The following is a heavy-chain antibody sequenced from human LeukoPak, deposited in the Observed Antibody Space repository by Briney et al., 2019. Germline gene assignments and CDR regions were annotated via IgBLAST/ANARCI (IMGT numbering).Heavy chain of an antibody. J-gene: IGHJ6*02. CDR3: ARDPSAARPHRTLSAYGMDV. CDR1: GGTFSSYA. CDR2: IIPIFGTA. Sequence: GASVKVSCKASGGTFSSYAISWVRQAPAQGLEWMGGIIPIFGTANYAQKFQGRVTITADESTSTAYMELSSLRSEDTAVYYCARDPSAARPHRTLSAYGMDVWGQGTTVTVSS. V-gene: IGHV1-69*13. D-gene: IGHD6-6*01.